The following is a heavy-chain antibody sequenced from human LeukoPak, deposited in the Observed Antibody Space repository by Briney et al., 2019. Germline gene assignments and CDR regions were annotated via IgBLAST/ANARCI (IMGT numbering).Heavy chain of an antibody. CDR2: IYPGDSDT. CDR3: ARLWRGGNQQLVLGY. V-gene: IGHV5-51*01. Sequence: GESLKISCKGSGYSFTSYWIGWVRQMPGKALEGLGIIYPGDSDTRYSPSFQGQVTISADKSISTAYLQWSSLKASDTAMYYCARLWRGGNQQLVLGYWGQGTLVTVSS. D-gene: IGHD6-13*01. CDR1: GYSFTSYW. J-gene: IGHJ4*02.